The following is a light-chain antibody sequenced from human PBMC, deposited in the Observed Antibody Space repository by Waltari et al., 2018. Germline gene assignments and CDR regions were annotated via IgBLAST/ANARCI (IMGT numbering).Light chain of an antibody. CDR2: GAS. Sequence: EIVMTQSPATLSVFPGERATLSCRASQSVSSNLAWYQQKPGQAPRLFIYGASTRATGIPARFSGSGSGTDFALTISSLQSEDSAVYYCQQYNNWPPLTFGGGTKVEIK. J-gene: IGKJ4*01. CDR3: QQYNNWPPLT. CDR1: QSVSSN. V-gene: IGKV3-15*01.